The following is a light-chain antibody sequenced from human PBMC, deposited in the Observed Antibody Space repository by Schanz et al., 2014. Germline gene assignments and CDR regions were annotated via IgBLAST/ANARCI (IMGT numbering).Light chain of an antibody. V-gene: IGLV2-11*01. CDR3: CSYAGNYTRV. Sequence: QSALTQPRSVSGSPGQSVTISCTGTSSDIGNYNYVSWYQQHPGKAPKLMIYDVSKRPSGVPDRFSGSKSGNTASLTISGLQAEDEADYYCCSYAGNYTRVFGGGTKLTVL. CDR2: DVS. J-gene: IGLJ2*01. CDR1: SSDIGNYNY.